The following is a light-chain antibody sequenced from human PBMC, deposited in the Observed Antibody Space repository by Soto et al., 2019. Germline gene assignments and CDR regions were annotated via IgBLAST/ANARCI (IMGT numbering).Light chain of an antibody. Sequence: QSVLTQPPSASGTPGQRVTISCSGSSSNIGSNTVTWYQQLPGTAPKLLIYSNNQRPSGVPDRFSGSKSGTSASLAISGLQSEDEADYYCATWDESLNGPDVVFGGGTQLTVL. CDR3: ATWDESLNGPDVV. CDR2: SNN. V-gene: IGLV1-44*01. J-gene: IGLJ2*01. CDR1: SSNIGSNT.